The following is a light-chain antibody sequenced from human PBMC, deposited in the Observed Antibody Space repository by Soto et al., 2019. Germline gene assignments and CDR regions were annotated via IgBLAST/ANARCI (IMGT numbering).Light chain of an antibody. V-gene: IGKV3-11*01. Sequence: EIVLTQSPATLSLSPGERATLSCRASQSVSSYLAWYQQKPGQAPRLLIYDASNRATGIPARFSGSGSGTDFTLTSSRLEPEDFAVYYCQQRSNWPPEYTFGQGTKLEIK. CDR2: DAS. J-gene: IGKJ2*01. CDR1: QSVSSY. CDR3: QQRSNWPPEYT.